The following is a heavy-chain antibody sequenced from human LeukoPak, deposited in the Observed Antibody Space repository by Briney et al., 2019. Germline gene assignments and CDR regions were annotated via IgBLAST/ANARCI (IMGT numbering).Heavy chain of an antibody. CDR3: ARTPSSEQQLSFDN. CDR2: MSGSSSYI. Sequence: GGSLSLSCAASGFTFSSYSMNWVRQAPGKGLEWVSSMSGSSSYIYYADSVKGRFTISRDNAKNSLSLQMNSLRAEDTAVYYCARTPSSEQQLSFDNWGQGTLVTVSS. V-gene: IGHV3-21*01. D-gene: IGHD6-13*01. J-gene: IGHJ4*02. CDR1: GFTFSSYS.